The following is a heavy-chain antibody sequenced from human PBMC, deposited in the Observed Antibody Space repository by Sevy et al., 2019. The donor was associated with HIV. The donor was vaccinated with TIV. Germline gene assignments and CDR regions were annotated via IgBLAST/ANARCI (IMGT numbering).Heavy chain of an antibody. J-gene: IGHJ6*02. V-gene: IGHV3-30*18. D-gene: IGHD1-20*01. CDR1: GISFTTSG. CDR3: AKDLTGYNGMDV. CDR2: ISYHGRDK. Sequence: GGSLRLSCVVSGISFTTSGMHWVRQAPGKGLEWVEVISYHGRDKFYAESVKGGSTISKANSKNMLYLQRNSLGAEDTAVYYGAKDLTGYNGMDVWGQGTMVTVSS.